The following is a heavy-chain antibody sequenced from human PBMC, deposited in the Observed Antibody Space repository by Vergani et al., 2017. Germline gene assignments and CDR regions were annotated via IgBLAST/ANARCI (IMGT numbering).Heavy chain of an antibody. D-gene: IGHD5-18*01. CDR2: INAGNGNT. CDR1: GYTFTSYA. Sequence: QVQLVQSGAEVKKPGASVKVSCKASGYTFTSYAMHWVRQAPGQKHEWMGCINAGNGNTKYSQKFQGRVTITRDTSASTDYMELSSLRSEDTAVYYGAMDTSMVSNFDYWGQGTLVIVSS. V-gene: IGHV1-3*01. J-gene: IGHJ4*02. CDR3: AMDTSMVSNFDY.